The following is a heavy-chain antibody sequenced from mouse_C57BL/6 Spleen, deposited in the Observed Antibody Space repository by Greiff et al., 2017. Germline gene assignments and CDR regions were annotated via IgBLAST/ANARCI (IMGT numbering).Heavy chain of an antibody. Sequence: QVQLQQSGAELVKPGASVKLSCKASGYTFTEYTIHWVKQRSGQGLEWIGWVYSGSGSIKYNEKFKDKATLTADKSSSTVYMELSRLTSEDSAVYFCARHGDYYGSSYVNYFDYWGQGTTLTVSS. CDR3: ARHGDYYGSSYVNYFDY. V-gene: IGHV1-62-2*01. CDR1: GYTFTEYT. D-gene: IGHD1-1*01. J-gene: IGHJ2*01. CDR2: VYSGSGSI.